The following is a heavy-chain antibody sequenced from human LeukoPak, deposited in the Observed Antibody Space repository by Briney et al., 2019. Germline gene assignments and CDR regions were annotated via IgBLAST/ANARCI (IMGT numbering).Heavy chain of an antibody. D-gene: IGHD3-22*01. CDR3: ARSVRYYYDSSGYFHGPYDAFDI. CDR1: GGSISSYY. J-gene: IGHJ3*02. Sequence: SETLSLTCTVSGGSISSYYWSWIRQPPGKGLEWIGYIYYSGSTNYNPSLKSRVTISVDTSKNQFSLKLSSVTAADTAVYYCARSVRYYYDSSGYFHGPYDAFDIWGQGTMVTVSS. V-gene: IGHV4-59*01. CDR2: IYYSGST.